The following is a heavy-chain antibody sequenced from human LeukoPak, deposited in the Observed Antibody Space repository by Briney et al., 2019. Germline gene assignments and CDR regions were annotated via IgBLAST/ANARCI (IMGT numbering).Heavy chain of an antibody. CDR3: ARDHGSYYARYFDY. D-gene: IGHD3-10*01. Sequence: SETLSLTCTVSGGSISSYYWSWIRQPPGKGLEWIGYIHYSGSTNYNPSLNSRVTISVDTSKNQFSLKLSSVTAADTAVYYCARDHGSYYARYFDYWGQGTLVTVSS. CDR1: GGSISSYY. J-gene: IGHJ4*02. V-gene: IGHV4-59*01. CDR2: IHYSGST.